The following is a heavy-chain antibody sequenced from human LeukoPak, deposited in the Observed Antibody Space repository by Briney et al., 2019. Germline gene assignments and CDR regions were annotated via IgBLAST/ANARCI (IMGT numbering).Heavy chain of an antibody. CDR1: GYTFTSYD. CDR2: MNPNSGNT. Sequence: ASVKVSCKASGYTFTSYDINWVRQATGQGLEWMGWMNPNSGNTGYAQKFQGRVTMTRNTSISTAYMELSSLRSEDTAVYYCAKASGYDWDFDYWGQGTLVTVSS. CDR3: AKASGYDWDFDY. D-gene: IGHD5-12*01. V-gene: IGHV1-8*01. J-gene: IGHJ4*02.